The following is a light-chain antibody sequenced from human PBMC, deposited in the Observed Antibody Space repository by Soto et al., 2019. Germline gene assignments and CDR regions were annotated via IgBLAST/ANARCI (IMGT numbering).Light chain of an antibody. Sequence: EIVLTQSPGTLSLSPGERATLSCRASQSVSSNNLAWYQQRPGQAPRVVIYGASTRATGIPERFSGSGSGTDFTLTISSLEPEDFAVYYCQQYGRSPFTFGPGTIVDIK. CDR3: QQYGRSPFT. J-gene: IGKJ3*01. CDR1: QSVSSNN. V-gene: IGKV3-20*01. CDR2: GAS.